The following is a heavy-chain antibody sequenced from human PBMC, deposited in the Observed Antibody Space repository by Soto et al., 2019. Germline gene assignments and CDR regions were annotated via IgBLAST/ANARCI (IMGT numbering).Heavy chain of an antibody. CDR2: IIPIFGTA. Sequence: QVQLVQSGAEVKKPGSSVKVTCKASGGTFSSYAISWVRQAPGQGLEWMGGIIPIFGTANYAQKFQGRVTITADESTSTAYMELSSLRSEDTAVYYCAREGVPTGCAPYYFDYWGQGTLVTVSS. V-gene: IGHV1-69*01. CDR1: GGTFSSYA. CDR3: AREGVPTGCAPYYFDY. D-gene: IGHD1-1*01. J-gene: IGHJ4*02.